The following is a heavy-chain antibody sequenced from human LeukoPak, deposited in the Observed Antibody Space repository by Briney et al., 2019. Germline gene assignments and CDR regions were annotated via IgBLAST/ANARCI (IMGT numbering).Heavy chain of an antibody. D-gene: IGHD6-13*01. CDR3: ARATAGKHYFDF. V-gene: IGHV4-31*03. CDR1: GGSISSGAYY. Sequence: SETLSLTCTVSGGSISSGAYYWRWIRQHPGKGLEWIGYIYYSGSTYYNPSLKSRVTISIDTSRNQFSLNLSSVTAADTAVYYCARATAGKHYFDFWGQGTLVTVSS. CDR2: IYYSGST. J-gene: IGHJ4*02.